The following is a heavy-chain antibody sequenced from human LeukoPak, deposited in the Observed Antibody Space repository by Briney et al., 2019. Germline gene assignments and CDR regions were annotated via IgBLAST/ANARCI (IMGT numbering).Heavy chain of an antibody. CDR2: INPNSGGT. Sequence: GASVKVSCKASGYTFTGYYMHWVRQAPGQGLEWMGWINPNSGGTNYAQKFQGRVTMTRDTSISTAYMELSRLRSDDTAVYYCAREGPSDYGSAYYYYYMDVWGKGTTVTVSS. CDR3: AREGPSDYGSAYYYYYMDV. CDR1: GYTFTGYY. J-gene: IGHJ6*03. D-gene: IGHD4-17*01. V-gene: IGHV1-2*02.